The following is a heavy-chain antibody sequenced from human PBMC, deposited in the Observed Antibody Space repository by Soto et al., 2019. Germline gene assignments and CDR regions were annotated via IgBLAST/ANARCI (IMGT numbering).Heavy chain of an antibody. CDR1: GGTFSSYT. CDR2: IIPILGIA. V-gene: IGHV1-69*04. J-gene: IGHJ6*03. D-gene: IGHD2-2*01. CDR3: ARDLPSCSSTSCYGFYDYYYYMDV. Sequence: SVKVSWKASGGTFSSYTISWVRQAPGQGLEWMGRIIPILGIANYAQKFQGRVTITADKSTSTAYMELSSLRSEDTAVYYCARDLPSCSSTSCYGFYDYYYYMDVWGKGTTVTVSS.